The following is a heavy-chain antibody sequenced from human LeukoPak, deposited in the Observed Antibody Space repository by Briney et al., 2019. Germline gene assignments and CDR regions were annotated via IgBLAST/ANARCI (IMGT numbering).Heavy chain of an antibody. CDR2: INPLSGST. J-gene: IGHJ6*02. CDR1: GYTFTSYY. CDR3: ARDMVPQDYGMDV. V-gene: IGHV1-46*01. D-gene: IGHD3-10*01. Sequence: ASVKVSCKASGYTFTSYYMDWVRQAPGQGLEWMGIINPLSGSTSYAQKFQGRVTMTTDTSTSTAYMELRSLRSDDTAVYYCARDMVPQDYGMDVWGQGTTVTVSS.